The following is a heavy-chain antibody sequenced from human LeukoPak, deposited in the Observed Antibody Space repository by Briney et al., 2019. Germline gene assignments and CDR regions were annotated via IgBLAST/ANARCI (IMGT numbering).Heavy chain of an antibody. V-gene: IGHV4-61*02. J-gene: IGHJ4*02. D-gene: IGHD3-22*01. CDR3: ARLSSGYTYYFDY. CDR2: IYTSGST. Sequence: SQTLSLXCTVSGGSISSGSYYWSWIRQPAGKGLEWIGRIYTSGSTNYNPSLKSRVTISVDTSKNQFSLKLSSVTAADTAVYYCARLSSGYTYYFDYWGQGTLVTVSS. CDR1: GGSISSGSYY.